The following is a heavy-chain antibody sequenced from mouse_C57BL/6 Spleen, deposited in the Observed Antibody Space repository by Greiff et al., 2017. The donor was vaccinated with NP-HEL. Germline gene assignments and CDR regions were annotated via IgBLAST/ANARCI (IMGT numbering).Heavy chain of an antibody. J-gene: IGHJ2*01. Sequence: EVLLLQSGAGLVKPGGSLKLSCAASGFTFTSYAMTWVRQTPEQRLEWVATISDGGSYTYYTDNVKGRFTITRDTSNNNHYLQMSHLKSEDTAIYYGASENYYGSSIDYWGQGTTLTVSS. CDR3: ASENYYGSSIDY. V-gene: IGHV5-4*01. D-gene: IGHD1-1*01. CDR1: GFTFTSYA. CDR2: ISDGGSYT.